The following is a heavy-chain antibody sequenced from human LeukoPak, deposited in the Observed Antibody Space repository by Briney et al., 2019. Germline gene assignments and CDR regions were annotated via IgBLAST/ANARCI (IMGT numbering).Heavy chain of an antibody. CDR3: AKDSVLLWFGEPRYYFDY. Sequence: PGGSLRLSCAASGFTFSSYGMHWVRQAPGKGLEWVAVISYDGSNKYYADSVKGRFTISRDNSKNTLYLQMNSLRAEDTAVYYCAKDSVLLWFGEPRYYFDYWGQGTLVTVSS. CDR2: ISYDGSNK. D-gene: IGHD3-10*01. J-gene: IGHJ4*02. CDR1: GFTFSSYG. V-gene: IGHV3-30*18.